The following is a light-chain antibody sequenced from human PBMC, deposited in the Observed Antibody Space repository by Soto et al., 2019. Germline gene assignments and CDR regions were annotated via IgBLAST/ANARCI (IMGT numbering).Light chain of an antibody. J-gene: IGKJ1*01. CDR2: AAS. Sequence: AIQMTQSPSSLSASVGDRVTITCQASQDIRNDLGWYQQKPGRAPKFLIYAASTLQRGVPSRFCGSGSGTDFTLTITSLQPEDFATYYCLQDYTFPWTFGQGTKVEI. CDR1: QDIRND. CDR3: LQDYTFPWT. V-gene: IGKV1-6*01.